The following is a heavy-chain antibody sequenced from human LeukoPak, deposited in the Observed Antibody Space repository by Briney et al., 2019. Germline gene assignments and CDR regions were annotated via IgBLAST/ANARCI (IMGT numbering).Heavy chain of an antibody. CDR2: ISAYNGNT. CDR1: GYTFTSYG. CDR3: ARVLNLEWLLLLDY. D-gene: IGHD3-3*01. V-gene: IGHV1-18*01. Sequence: ASVKVSCKASGYTFTSYGISWVRQAPGQGLEWMGWISAYNGNTNYAQKLQGRVTMTTDTSTSTAYMELSRLRSDDTAVYYCARVLNLEWLLLLDYWGQGTLVTVSS. J-gene: IGHJ4*02.